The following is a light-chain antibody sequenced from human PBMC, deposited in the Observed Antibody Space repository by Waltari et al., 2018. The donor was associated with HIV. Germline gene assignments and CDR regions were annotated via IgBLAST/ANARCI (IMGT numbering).Light chain of an antibody. V-gene: IGKV1-39*01. Sequence: DIQVTKSPSSLSAYTGDTVIITCRASQHIKNDLNWYHYKPGASPRLLIYSASVLQSGVPARFTGSGSGTEFNFTISGLQSEDSATYYCQQSHAPPLTFGGGTKVEIK. J-gene: IGKJ4*01. CDR3: QQSHAPPLT. CDR2: SAS. CDR1: QHIKND.